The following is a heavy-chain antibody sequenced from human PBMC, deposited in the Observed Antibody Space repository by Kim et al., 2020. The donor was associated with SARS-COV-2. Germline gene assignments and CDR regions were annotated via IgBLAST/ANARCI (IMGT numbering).Heavy chain of an antibody. J-gene: IGHJ4*02. Sequence: GGSLRLSCVVSGFSFTTNWMSWVRQAPGKGLEWVAKIKEDGTEKYYGYSVEGRFTISRDNAKNSLYLQMNSLSAEDTAVYYCARDRRYSPDYWGQGTLVTVSS. D-gene: IGHD2-15*01. CDR3: ARDRRYSPDY. V-gene: IGHV3-7*01. CDR1: GFSFTTNW. CDR2: IKEDGTEK.